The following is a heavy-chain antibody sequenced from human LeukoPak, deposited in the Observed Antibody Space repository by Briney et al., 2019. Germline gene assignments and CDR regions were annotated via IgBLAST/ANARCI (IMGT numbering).Heavy chain of an antibody. CDR1: AFIFSGHW. J-gene: IGHJ4*02. CDR2: IKEDGSER. Sequence: PGGSLRLSCEGSAFIFSGHWMNWVRQTPGKGLGWVASIKEDGSERQYVDSVKGRFSISRDNTKGSLFLQLNSLRAEDTAVYYCARIVPAARKRFFDYWGQGTLVTVSS. D-gene: IGHD2-2*01. V-gene: IGHV3-7*03. CDR3: ARIVPAARKRFFDY.